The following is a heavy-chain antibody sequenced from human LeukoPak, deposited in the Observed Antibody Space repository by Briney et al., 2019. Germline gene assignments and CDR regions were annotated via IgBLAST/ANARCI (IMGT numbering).Heavy chain of an antibody. CDR3: ARRAVYCTSITCTYFDY. J-gene: IGHJ4*02. CDR1: GYSFTNYW. V-gene: IGHV5-51*01. D-gene: IGHD2-2*01. CDR2: IYPGDSDT. Sequence: GESLKIYCKGSGYSFTNYWIGWVRQMPGKGLEWMGIIYPGDSDTRYSPSLQGQVTISADKSIATAYLQWSSLKASDTAMYYCARRAVYCTSITCTYFDYWGQGTLVTVSS.